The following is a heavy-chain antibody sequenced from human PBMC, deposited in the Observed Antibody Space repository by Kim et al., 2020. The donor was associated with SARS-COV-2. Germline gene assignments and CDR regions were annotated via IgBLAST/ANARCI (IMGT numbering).Heavy chain of an antibody. Sequence: GGSLRLSCSASGFTFSSYEMNWVRQAPGKGLEWLAYISDSARTTYYADSVRGRFTISRDNAKNTVDLLMNNLRADDTAIYFCARKGGGFNSLDFWCHGT. CDR3: ARKGGGFNSLDF. D-gene: IGHD5-12*01. J-gene: IGHJ4*01. V-gene: IGHV3-48*03. CDR2: ISDSARTT. CDR1: GFTFSSYE.